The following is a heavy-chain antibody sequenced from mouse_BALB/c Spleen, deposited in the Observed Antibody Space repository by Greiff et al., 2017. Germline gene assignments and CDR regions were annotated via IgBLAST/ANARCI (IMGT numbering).Heavy chain of an antibody. J-gene: IGHJ2*01. D-gene: IGHD2-3*01. Sequence: EVQGVESGGGLVKPGGSLKLSCAASGFTFSDYYMYWVRQTPEKRLEWVATISDGGSYTYYPDSVKGRFTISRDNAKNNLYLQMSSLKSEDTAMYYCARAMIDYWGQGTTLTVSS. CDR3: ARAMIDY. V-gene: IGHV5-4*02. CDR2: ISDGGSYT. CDR1: GFTFSDYY.